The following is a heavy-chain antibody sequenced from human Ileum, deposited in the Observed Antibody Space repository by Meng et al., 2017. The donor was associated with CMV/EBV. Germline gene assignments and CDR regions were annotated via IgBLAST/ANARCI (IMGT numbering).Heavy chain of an antibody. D-gene: IGHD1-26*01. CDR1: GFTFNSYW. J-gene: IGHJ6*02. CDR3: ARGGASDYYYYGLDV. Sequence: SLKISCAASGFTFNSYWMHWVRQAPGKGLVWVSRINRDGTSTTYADSVKGRFTFSRDNAKSTLYLQLNSLRAEDTAVYYCARGGASDYYYYGLDVWGQGTTVTVSS. V-gene: IGHV3-74*01. CDR2: INRDGTST.